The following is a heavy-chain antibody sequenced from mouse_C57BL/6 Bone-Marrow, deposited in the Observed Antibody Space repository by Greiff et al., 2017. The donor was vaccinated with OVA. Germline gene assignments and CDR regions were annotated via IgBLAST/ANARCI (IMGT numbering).Heavy chain of an antibody. CDR3: APDYYGSSY. J-gene: IGHJ3*01. CDR1: GYTFTSYW. CDR2: IDPSDSYT. V-gene: IGHV1-59*01. D-gene: IGHD1-1*01. Sequence: VQLQQPGAELVRPGTSVKLSCKASGYTFTSYWMHWVKQRPGQGLEWIGVIDPSDSYTNYNQKFKGKATLTVDTSSSTAYIQLSSLTSEDSAVYYCAPDYYGSSYWGQGTLVTVSA.